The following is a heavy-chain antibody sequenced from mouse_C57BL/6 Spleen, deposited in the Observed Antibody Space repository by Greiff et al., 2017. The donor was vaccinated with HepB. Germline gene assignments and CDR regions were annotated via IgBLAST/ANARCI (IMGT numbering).Heavy chain of an antibody. CDR2: IYPGDGDT. CDR3: ARDNYSNYYYAMDY. D-gene: IGHD2-5*01. Sequence: VKLVESGAELVKPGASVKISCKASGYAFSSYWMNWVKQRPGKGLEWIGQIYPGDGDTNYNGKFKGKATLTADKSSSTAYMQLSSLTSEDSAVYFCARDNYSNYYYAMDYWGQGTSVTVSS. J-gene: IGHJ4*01. CDR1: GYAFSSYW. V-gene: IGHV1-80*01.